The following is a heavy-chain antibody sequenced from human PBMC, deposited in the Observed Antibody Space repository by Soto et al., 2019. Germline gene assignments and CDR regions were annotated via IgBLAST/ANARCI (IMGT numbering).Heavy chain of an antibody. CDR1: GFTFSSYS. Sequence: GGSLRLSCAASGFTFSSYSMNWVRQAPGKGLEWVSSISSSSSYIYYADSVKGRFTISRDNAKNSLYLQMNSLRAEDTAVYYCARAAAGPNYYYYGMDVWGQGTTVTV. D-gene: IGHD6-13*01. CDR3: ARAAAGPNYYYYGMDV. J-gene: IGHJ6*02. V-gene: IGHV3-21*01. CDR2: ISSSSSYI.